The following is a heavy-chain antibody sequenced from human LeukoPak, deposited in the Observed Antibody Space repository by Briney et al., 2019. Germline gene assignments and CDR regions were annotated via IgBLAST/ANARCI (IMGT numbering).Heavy chain of an antibody. CDR3: VRRYYYDGTGSYFDY. J-gene: IGHJ4*02. D-gene: IGHD3-22*01. V-gene: IGHV5-51*04. Sequence: GESLKISCKGSGYNFATHWIAWVRHMPGKGLESMGIIYPGDSDARYNPSFQGQVTISVDKRIGTAYMQWNSLEASDTAMYYCVRRYYYDGTGSYFDYWGQGTLVTVSS. CDR1: GYNFATHW. CDR2: IYPGDSDA.